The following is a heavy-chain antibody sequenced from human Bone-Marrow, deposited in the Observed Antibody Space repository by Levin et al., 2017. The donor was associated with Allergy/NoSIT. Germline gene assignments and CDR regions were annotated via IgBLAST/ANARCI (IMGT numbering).Heavy chain of an antibody. D-gene: IGHD4-17*01. V-gene: IGHV1-69*01. CDR1: GGRFDNNA. J-gene: IGHJ6*02. CDR3: AKSHHDYADVLNVAYYYYAMDV. CDR2: SIPGLGAV. Sequence: KISCKASGGRFDNNAVGWVRQAPGQGLEWMGGSIPGLGAVHEAQKFQGRLTIFADGSTSTAYMELRRLTPEDTAVYYCAKSHHDYADVLNVAYYYYAMDVWGQGTPVTVYS.